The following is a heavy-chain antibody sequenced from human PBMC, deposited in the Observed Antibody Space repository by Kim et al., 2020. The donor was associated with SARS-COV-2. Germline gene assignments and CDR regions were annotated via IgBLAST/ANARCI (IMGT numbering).Heavy chain of an antibody. D-gene: IGHD2-15*01. CDR2: IKQDGSEK. V-gene: IGHV3-7*01. CDR1: GFTFSSYW. Sequence: GGSLRLSCAASGFTFSSYWMSWVRQAPGKGLEWVANIKQDGSEKYYVDSVKGRFTISRDNAKNSLYLQMNSLRAEDTAVYYCARDQVLGIVVVGDQYYFDYWGQGTLVTVSS. J-gene: IGHJ4*02. CDR3: ARDQVLGIVVVGDQYYFDY.